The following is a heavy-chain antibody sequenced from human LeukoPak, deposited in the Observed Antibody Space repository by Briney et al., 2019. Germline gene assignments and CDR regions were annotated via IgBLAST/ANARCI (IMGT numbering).Heavy chain of an antibody. CDR3: SRESYGLSLNY. D-gene: IGHD5-18*01. CDR1: GGNFRKYS. V-gene: IGHV1-69*05. Sequence: ASVKVSCKTVGGNFRKYSISWVRQAPGQGLEWMGGIIPIFGTSNYAQKFQGRVTITTDESTSTAYMELISLRSEDTAVYYCSRESYGLSLNYWGQGTLVTVSS. J-gene: IGHJ4*02. CDR2: IIPIFGTS.